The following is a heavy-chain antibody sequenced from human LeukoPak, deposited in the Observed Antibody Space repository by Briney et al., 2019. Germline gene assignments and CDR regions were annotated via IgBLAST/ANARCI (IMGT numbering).Heavy chain of an antibody. CDR2: INHSGST. D-gene: IGHD2-2*01. CDR3: ARALGYCSSTSCGDYYMDV. V-gene: IGHV4-34*01. CDR1: GGSFSGYY. Sequence: SETLSLTCAVYGGSFSGYYWSWIRQPPGKGLEWIGEINHSGSTNYNPSLKSRVTISVDTSKNQFSLKLSSVTAADTAGYYCARALGYCSSTSCGDYYMDVWGKGTTVTISS. J-gene: IGHJ6*03.